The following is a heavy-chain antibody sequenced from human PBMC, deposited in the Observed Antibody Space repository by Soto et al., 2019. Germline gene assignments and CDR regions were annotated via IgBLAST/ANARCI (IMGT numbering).Heavy chain of an antibody. Sequence: PGGSLRLSCVGSGFTFNSFTMNWVRQAPGKGLEWVSYINRDSSSIYCADSVKGRFTVSRDNAKNSLFLQMDSLRAEDTAIYYCAREYYADSGGFCFFVYWGQGTLVTVSS. CDR2: INRDSSSI. CDR1: GFTFNSFT. V-gene: IGHV3-21*01. D-gene: IGHD3-10*01. J-gene: IGHJ4*02. CDR3: AREYYADSGGFCFFVY.